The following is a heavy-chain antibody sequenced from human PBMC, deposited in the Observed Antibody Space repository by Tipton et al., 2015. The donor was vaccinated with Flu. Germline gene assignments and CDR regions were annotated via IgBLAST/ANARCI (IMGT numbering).Heavy chain of an antibody. V-gene: IGHV3-9*01. D-gene: IGHD2-21*01. CDR2: ITWNSGSI. CDR3: AKGYSYYYYYSMDV. CDR1: GFTFGDYA. Sequence: SLRLSCAASGFTFGDYAMHSVRQAPGKGLEWVSGITWNSGSIAYADSVKGRFTISRDNAKNSLYLQMGSLRAEDTALYFCAKGYSYYYYYSMDVWGQGTTVTVSS. J-gene: IGHJ6*02.